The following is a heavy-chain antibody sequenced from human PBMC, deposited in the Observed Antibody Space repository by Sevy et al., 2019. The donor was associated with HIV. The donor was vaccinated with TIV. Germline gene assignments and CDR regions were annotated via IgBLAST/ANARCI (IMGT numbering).Heavy chain of an antibody. V-gene: IGHV3-74*01. CDR3: ARNGNTMVRGVIIPFDY. D-gene: IGHD3-10*01. J-gene: IGHJ4*02. CDR2: INSDGSST. Sequence: GGSLRLSCAASGFTFSSYWMHWVRQAPGKGLVWVSRINSDGSSTSYADSVKGRFTISRDNAENTLYLQMNSLRAEDTAVYYCARNGNTMVRGVIIPFDYWGQGTLVTVSS. CDR1: GFTFSSYW.